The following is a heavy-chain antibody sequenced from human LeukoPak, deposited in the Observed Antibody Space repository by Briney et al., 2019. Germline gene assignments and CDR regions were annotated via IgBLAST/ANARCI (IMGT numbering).Heavy chain of an antibody. Sequence: GGSLRLSCAASGFTFSDYYMSWIRQAPGKGLEWVSYISSSGSTIYYADSVKGRFTISRDNAKNSLYLQMNSLRAEDTAVYYCARGQTYGDSEAGAFDIWGQGTMVTVSS. CDR1: GFTFSDYY. CDR2: ISSSGSTI. D-gene: IGHD4-17*01. CDR3: ARGQTYGDSEAGAFDI. V-gene: IGHV3-11*04. J-gene: IGHJ3*02.